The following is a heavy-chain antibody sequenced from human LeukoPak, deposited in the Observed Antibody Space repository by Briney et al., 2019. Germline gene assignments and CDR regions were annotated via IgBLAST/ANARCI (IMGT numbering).Heavy chain of an antibody. D-gene: IGHD6-6*01. Sequence: PGGSLRLSCAASGFTFSGYAMNWVRQAPGKGLKWVSVISGSGSSTYYADSVEGRFTISRDNSMNTLYLQMNSLRAEDTAVYYCAKDRGSSSSDWYFDLWGRGTVVTVSS. V-gene: IGHV3-23*01. CDR3: AKDRGSSSSDWYFDL. J-gene: IGHJ2*01. CDR2: ISGSGSST. CDR1: GFTFSGYA.